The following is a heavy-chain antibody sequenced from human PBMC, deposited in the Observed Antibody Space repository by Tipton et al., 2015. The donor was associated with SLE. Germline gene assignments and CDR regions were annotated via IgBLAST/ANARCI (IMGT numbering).Heavy chain of an antibody. Sequence: QLVQSGAEVKKPGESLRISCKGSGYSFTSYWISWVRQMPGKGLEWMGRIDPSDSYTNYSPSFQGHVTISADKSISTAYLQWSSLKASDTAMYYCARQGWVGDSGSPDYYYMDVWGKGTTVTVSS. J-gene: IGHJ6*03. CDR1: GYSFTSYW. CDR3: ARQGWVGDSGSPDYYYMDV. CDR2: IDPSDSYT. V-gene: IGHV5-10-1*01. D-gene: IGHD1-26*01.